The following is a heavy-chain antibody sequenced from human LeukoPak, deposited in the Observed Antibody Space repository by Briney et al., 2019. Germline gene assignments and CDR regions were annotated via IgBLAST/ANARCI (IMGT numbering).Heavy chain of an antibody. V-gene: IGHV3-13*01. CDR3: AGGGDTADCMDV. CDR2: IGTAGDT. D-gene: IGHD5-18*01. J-gene: IGHJ6*02. CDR1: GFTFSSYD. Sequence: PGGSLRLSCAASGFTFSSYDMHWVRQATGKGLEWVSAIGTAGDTYYPGSVKGRFTISRENAKNSLYLQMNGLRAGDTAVYYCAGGGDTADCMDVWGQGTTVTVSS.